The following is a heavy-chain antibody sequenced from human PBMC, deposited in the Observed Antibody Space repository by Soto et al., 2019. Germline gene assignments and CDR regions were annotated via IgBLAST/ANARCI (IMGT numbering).Heavy chain of an antibody. V-gene: IGHV2-26*01. CDR2: IFSNDEK. J-gene: IGHJ4*02. D-gene: IGHD6-13*01. Sequence: QVTLKESGPVLVKPTETLTLTCTVSGFSLSNARMGVSWIRQPPGKALEWLAHIFSNDEKSYSTSLKSRLTSSKDTSKRQVVLTMTNMDPVDTATYYSARMAPPEQRLVPRGVYYFDYWGQGTLVTVSS. CDR3: ARMAPPEQRLVPRGVYYFDY. CDR1: GFSLSNARMG.